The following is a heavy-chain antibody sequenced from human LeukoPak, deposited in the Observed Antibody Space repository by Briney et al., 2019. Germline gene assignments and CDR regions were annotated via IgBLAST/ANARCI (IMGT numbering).Heavy chain of an antibody. CDR2: ISGSGGST. V-gene: IGHV3-23*01. J-gene: IGHJ6*03. CDR3: AKDLSWTYYYYTDV. D-gene: IGHD6-13*01. CDR1: GFTFSSYA. Sequence: GGSLRLSCAASGFTFSSYAMSWVRQAPGKGLEWVSAISGSGGSTYYADSVKGRFTISRDNSKNTLYLQMNSLRAEDTAVYYCAKDLSWTYYYYTDVWGKGTTVTVSS.